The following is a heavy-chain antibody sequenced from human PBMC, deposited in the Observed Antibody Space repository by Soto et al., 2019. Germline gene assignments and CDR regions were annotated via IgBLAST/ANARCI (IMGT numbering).Heavy chain of an antibody. Sequence: GGFLRLSCAASGFTFSSYGMHWVRQAPGKGLEWVAVISYDGSNKYYADSVKGRFTISRDNSKNTLYLQMNSLRAEDTAVYYCAKQDKGESSSWYDCFDPWGQGTLVTVSS. CDR2: ISYDGSNK. CDR3: AKQDKGESSSWYDCFDP. CDR1: GFTFSSYG. D-gene: IGHD6-13*01. V-gene: IGHV3-30*18. J-gene: IGHJ5*02.